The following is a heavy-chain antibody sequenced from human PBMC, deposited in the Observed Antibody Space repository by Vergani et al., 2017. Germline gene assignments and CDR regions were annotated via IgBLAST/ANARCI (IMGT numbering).Heavy chain of an antibody. CDR2: ISAYSGET. CDR3: SRGGFYTSRNDLKCYGLGV. D-gene: IGHD3-3*01. Sequence: QAQLVQSGAEVKKPGASVRVSCKASRYPFSRYGISWVRQAPGQGLEWMGWISAYSGETRYARSLQGRVTMTTDASTNTAYMSLRSLRSDDTAIYYCSRGGFYTSRNDLKCYGLGVWGQGTTVTVTS. J-gene: IGHJ6*02. V-gene: IGHV1-18*01. CDR1: RYPFSRYG.